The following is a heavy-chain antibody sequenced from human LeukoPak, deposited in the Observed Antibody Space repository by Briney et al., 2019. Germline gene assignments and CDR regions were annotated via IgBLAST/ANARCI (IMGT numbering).Heavy chain of an antibody. CDR1: GGSISSYY. Sequence: SETLSLTCTVSGGSISSYYWSWIRQPPGKGLEWIGYIYYSGSTNYNPSLKSRVTISVDTSKNQFSLKLSSVTAADTAVYYCASSSMAYGSGNWFDPWGQGTLVTVSS. D-gene: IGHD3-10*01. V-gene: IGHV4-59*01. CDR3: ASSSMAYGSGNWFDP. J-gene: IGHJ5*02. CDR2: IYYSGST.